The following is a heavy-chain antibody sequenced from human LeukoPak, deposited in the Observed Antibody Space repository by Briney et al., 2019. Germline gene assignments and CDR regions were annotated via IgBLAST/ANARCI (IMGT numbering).Heavy chain of an antibody. Sequence: TGGSLRLSCAASGFTFSSYAMHWVRQAPGKGLEWVALISYDRNNTYYADSVKGRFTISRDNSKNTLYLQMNSLRVEDTAVYYCARDLWEGPTYFGMDVWGQGTTVAVSS. CDR2: ISYDRNNT. V-gene: IGHV3-30*04. J-gene: IGHJ6*02. CDR3: ARDLWEGPTYFGMDV. D-gene: IGHD1-26*01. CDR1: GFTFSSYA.